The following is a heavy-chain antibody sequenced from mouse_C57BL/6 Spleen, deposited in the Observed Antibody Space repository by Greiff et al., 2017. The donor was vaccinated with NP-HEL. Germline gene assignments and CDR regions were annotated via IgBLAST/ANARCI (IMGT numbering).Heavy chain of an antibody. V-gene: IGHV1-4*01. CDR2: INPSSGYT. CDR3: ARKSPYSNEFDY. D-gene: IGHD2-5*01. J-gene: IGHJ2*01. Sequence: QVQLKQSGAELARPGASVKMSCKASGYTFTSYTMHWVKQRPGQGLEWIGYINPSSGYTKYNQKFKDKATLTADKSSSTAYMQLSSLTSEDSAVYYCARKSPYSNEFDYWGKGTTLTVSS. CDR1: GYTFTSYT.